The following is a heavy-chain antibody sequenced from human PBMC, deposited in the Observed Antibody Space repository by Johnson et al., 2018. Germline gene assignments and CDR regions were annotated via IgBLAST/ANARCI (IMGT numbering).Heavy chain of an antibody. D-gene: IGHD5-12*01. CDR1: AGSFRGYY. CDR2: INHSGST. J-gene: IGHJ6*04. Sequence: QVQLQESGAGLLKPSETLSLNCAVYAGSFRGYYWSWIRQPPGKGLEWIGEINHSGSTNYNPSLKSRVTISVDTSKNHFSLKLNSVTAADTAVYYCARGSGYDYYYNYYRMDVGGKGTTVTVSS. CDR3: ARGSGYDYYYNYYRMDV. V-gene: IGHV4-34*01.